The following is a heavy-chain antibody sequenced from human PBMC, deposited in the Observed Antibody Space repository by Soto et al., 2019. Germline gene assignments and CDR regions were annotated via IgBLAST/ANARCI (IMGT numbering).Heavy chain of an antibody. CDR3: ASRRDWTAVDPLDY. CDR1: GFTFSDSA. D-gene: IGHD5-18*01. J-gene: IGHJ4*02. Sequence: EVQLVESGGGLVQPGGSLKLSCAASGFTFSDSAMHWVRQASGKGLEWVDRIRNKGNNYATAYTASVKGRFTISRDDSKNTVYLQMNSLKVDDTAVYYCASRRDWTAVDPLDYWGLGTLVTVSS. CDR2: IRNKGNNYAT. V-gene: IGHV3-73*02.